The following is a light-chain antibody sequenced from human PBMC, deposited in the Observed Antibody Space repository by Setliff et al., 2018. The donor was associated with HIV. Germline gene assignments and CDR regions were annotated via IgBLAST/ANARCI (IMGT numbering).Light chain of an antibody. V-gene: IGLV2-14*03. CDR1: SSDVGRYNY. CDR3: CSYTSISTYV. J-gene: IGLJ1*01. Sequence: QSALTQPASVSGSPGQSITISCTGTSSDVGRYNYVSWSQQHPGKTPKLIIYDVSKWPSGVSNRFSASKSGNTASLTISGLQAEDEADYYCCSYTSISTYVFGTGTKVTVL. CDR2: DVS.